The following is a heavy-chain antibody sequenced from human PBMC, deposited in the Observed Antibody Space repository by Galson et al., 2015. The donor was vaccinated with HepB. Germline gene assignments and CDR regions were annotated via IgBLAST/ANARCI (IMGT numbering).Heavy chain of an antibody. V-gene: IGHV3-7*03. CDR2: IKQDGSEK. D-gene: IGHD2-2*02. Sequence: SLRLSCAASGFTFSSYWMSWVRQAPGKGLEWVANIKQDGSEKYYVDSVKGRFTISRDNAKNSLYLQMNSLRAEDTAVYYCARELVVPAAIRLVRWFDPWGQGTLVTVSS. CDR3: ARELVVPAAIRLVRWFDP. CDR1: GFTFSSYW. J-gene: IGHJ5*02.